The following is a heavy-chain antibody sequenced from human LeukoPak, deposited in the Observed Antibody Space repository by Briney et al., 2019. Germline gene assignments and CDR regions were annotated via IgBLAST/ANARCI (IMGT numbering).Heavy chain of an antibody. CDR3: ARLMDDSSGYFPDAFDI. V-gene: IGHV3-66*04. CDR1: GFTFSSYA. J-gene: IGHJ3*02. Sequence: GGSLRLSCAASGFTFSSYAMSWVRQAPGKGLVWVSIIYSGGSTYYADSVKGRFTISRDISKNTLYLQMNSLRAEDTAVYYCARLMDDSSGYFPDAFDIWGQGTMVTVSS. CDR2: IYSGGST. D-gene: IGHD3-22*01.